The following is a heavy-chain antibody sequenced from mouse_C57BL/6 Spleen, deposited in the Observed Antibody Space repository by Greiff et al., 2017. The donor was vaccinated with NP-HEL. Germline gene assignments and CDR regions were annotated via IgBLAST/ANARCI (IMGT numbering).Heavy chain of an antibody. CDR2: FYPGSGSI. CDR3: ARHEGGYDGYDWYFDV. CDR1: GYTFTEYT. J-gene: IGHJ1*03. Sequence: VQLVESGAELVKPGASVKLSCKASGYTFTEYTIHWVKQRSGQGLEWIGWFYPGSGSIKYNEKFKDKATLTADKSSSTVYMELSRLTSEDSAVYFCARHEGGYDGYDWYFDVWGTGTTVTVSS. D-gene: IGHD2-3*01. V-gene: IGHV1-62-2*01.